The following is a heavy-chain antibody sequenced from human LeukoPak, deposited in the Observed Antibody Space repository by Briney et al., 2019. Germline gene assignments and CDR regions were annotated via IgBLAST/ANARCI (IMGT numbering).Heavy chain of an antibody. J-gene: IGHJ4*02. V-gene: IGHV3-72*01. CDR3: TRVAPVTGSRYFDY. D-gene: IGHD6-19*01. CDR1: GFTFTDHY. CDR2: IRNKVNSYIT. Sequence: PGGSLRLSCAASGFTFTDHYMDWVRQAPGKGLEWVGRIRNKVNSYITEYAASVTGRFTISRDDSKNSLYLQMNSLKTEDTAVYYCTRVAPVTGSRYFDYWGQGALATVSS.